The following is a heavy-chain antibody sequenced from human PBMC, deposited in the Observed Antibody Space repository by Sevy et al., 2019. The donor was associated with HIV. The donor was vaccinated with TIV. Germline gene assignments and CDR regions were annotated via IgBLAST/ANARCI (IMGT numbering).Heavy chain of an antibody. D-gene: IGHD3-3*01. CDR2: IKQDGSEK. Sequence: GGSLRLSCAASGFTFSSYWMSWVRQAPGKGLEWVANIKQDGSEKYYVDSVKGRFTISSDNAKNSLYLQMNSLRAEDTAVYYCARDSGDFGSGRPSGYVDYWGQGTLVTVSS. CDR3: ARDSGDFGSGRPSGYVDY. V-gene: IGHV3-7*01. J-gene: IGHJ4*02. CDR1: GFTFSSYW.